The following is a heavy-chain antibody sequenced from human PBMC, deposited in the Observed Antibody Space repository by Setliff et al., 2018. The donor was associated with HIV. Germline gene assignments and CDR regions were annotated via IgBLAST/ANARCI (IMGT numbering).Heavy chain of an antibody. Sequence: PGGSLRLSCVASGFTFSDYGMHWLRQAPGKGLEWVAVISYDGGNQFHAESVKGRFTISRDYSKNMVYLQVSSLRAEDSAVYYCVKSASWDLRGWLHWGQGTPVTVSS. CDR3: VKSASWDLRGWLH. V-gene: IGHV3-30*18. J-gene: IGHJ4*02. CDR2: ISYDGGNQ. D-gene: IGHD6-19*01. CDR1: GFTFSDYG.